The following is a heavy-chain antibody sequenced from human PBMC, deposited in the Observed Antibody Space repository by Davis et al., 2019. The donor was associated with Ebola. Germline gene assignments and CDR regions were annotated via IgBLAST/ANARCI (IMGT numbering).Heavy chain of an antibody. CDR3: AREGGDYYYYYGMDV. V-gene: IGHV1-2*06. D-gene: IGHD4-17*01. Sequence: ASVKVSCKASGYTFTGYYMHWVRQAPGQGLEWMGRINPNSGGTNYAQKFQGRVTMTRNTSISTAYMELSSLRSEDTAVYYCAREGGDYYYYYGMDVWGQGTTVTVSS. CDR1: GYTFTGYY. CDR2: INPNSGGT. J-gene: IGHJ6*02.